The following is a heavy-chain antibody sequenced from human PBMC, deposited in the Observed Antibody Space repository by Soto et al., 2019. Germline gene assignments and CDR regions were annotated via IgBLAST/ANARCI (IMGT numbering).Heavy chain of an antibody. CDR1: GYTFTRNG. CDR3: VNGRNSNSWPTRDV. J-gene: IGHJ6*02. V-gene: IGHV1-18*01. Sequence: QVHLVQSGAEVKKPGASVNVSCKTSGYTFTRNGISWVRQAPGQGLEWMGWISPNSGNTRYAQKLQDRVIMTTDTPTSTAYKELSSLRSDNTAVYSCVNGRNSNSWPTRDVWGPGTTVTVSS. CDR2: ISPNSGNT. D-gene: IGHD6-13*01.